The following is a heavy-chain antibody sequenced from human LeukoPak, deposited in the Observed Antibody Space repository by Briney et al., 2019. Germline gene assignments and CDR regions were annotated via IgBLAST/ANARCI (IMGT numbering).Heavy chain of an antibody. V-gene: IGHV3-21*01. Sequence: GGSLRLSCAASGFTFSSYSMNWVRQAPGKGLEWVSSISSSSSYIYYADSVKGRFTISRDNAKNSLYLQMNSLRAEDTAVYYCARGLYPYYYYYMDVWGKGTTVTVSS. D-gene: IGHD2/OR15-2a*01. CDR3: ARGLYPYYYYYMDV. J-gene: IGHJ6*03. CDR2: ISSSSSYI. CDR1: GFTFSSYS.